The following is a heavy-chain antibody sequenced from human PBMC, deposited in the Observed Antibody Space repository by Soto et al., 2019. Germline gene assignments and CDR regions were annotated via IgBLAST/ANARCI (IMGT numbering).Heavy chain of an antibody. CDR3: ARDQNSGYDHYYYYGMDV. D-gene: IGHD5-12*01. Sequence: GGSLRLSCAASGFTFSSYAMSWVRQAPGKGLEWVSAISGSGGSTYYADSVKGRFTISRDNAKNSLYLQMNSLRAEDTAVYYCARDQNSGYDHYYYYGMDVWGQGTTVTVSS. CDR1: GFTFSSYA. CDR2: ISGSGGST. J-gene: IGHJ6*02. V-gene: IGHV3-23*01.